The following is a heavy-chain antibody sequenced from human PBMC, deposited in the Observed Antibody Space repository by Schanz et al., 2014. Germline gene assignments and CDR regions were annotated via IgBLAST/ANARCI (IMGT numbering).Heavy chain of an antibody. Sequence: QLQMQESGPGLVKPSETLSLTCSVSGDSISSTSYYWGWIRQPPGKGLEWIGSIYYSGSTYYNASSTRRSTISDDTSKNHSTLKFTSVTAADSAVYYCARLWGGWRIPDYWGQGTLVTVSS. V-gene: IGHV4-39*01. CDR1: GDSISSTSYY. CDR3: ARLWGGWRIPDY. CDR2: IYYSGST. J-gene: IGHJ4*02. D-gene: IGHD6-19*01.